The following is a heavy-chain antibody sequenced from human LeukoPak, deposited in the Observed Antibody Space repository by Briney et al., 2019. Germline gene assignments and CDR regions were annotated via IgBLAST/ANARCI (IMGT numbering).Heavy chain of an antibody. CDR3: AQDLAWGAFDH. D-gene: IGHD7-27*01. CDR2: ISPSGGGT. J-gene: IGHJ4*02. Sequence: PGGSLRLSCAASEFSVGSNYVTWVRQAPGKGLEWVSGISPSGGGTYYADSVKGRFTISRDDSKNTLSLQMNSLRVEDTAVYYCAQDLAWGAFDHWGRGTLVTVSS. V-gene: IGHV3-23*01. CDR1: EFSVGSNY.